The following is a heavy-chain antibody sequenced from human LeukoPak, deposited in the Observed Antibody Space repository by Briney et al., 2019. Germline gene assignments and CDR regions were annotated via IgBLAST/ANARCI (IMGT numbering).Heavy chain of an antibody. J-gene: IGHJ4*02. CDR1: GGTFSSYA. Sequence: ASVKVSCKASGGTFSSYAISWVRQAPGQGLEWMGRIIPIFGTANYAQKFQGRVTITTDESTSTAYMELSSLRSEDTAVYYCAPPPYSSGYYSDYWGQGTLVTVSS. D-gene: IGHD3-22*01. CDR3: APPPYSSGYYSDY. V-gene: IGHV1-69*05. CDR2: IIPIFGTA.